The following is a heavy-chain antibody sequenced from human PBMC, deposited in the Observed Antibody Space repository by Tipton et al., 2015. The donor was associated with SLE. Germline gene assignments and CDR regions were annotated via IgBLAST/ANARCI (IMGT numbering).Heavy chain of an antibody. J-gene: IGHJ3*02. D-gene: IGHD3-22*01. CDR1: GDSISSYY. Sequence: TLSLTCTVSGDSISSYYWSWVRQPPGKGLEWIGYIYNSGSGDYNPSLKSRVTISVDTSKNQFSLKLSSVSAADTAVYYCARSDYYDSSGYYSYAFDIWDQG. CDR2: IYNSGSG. CDR3: ARSDYYDSSGYYSYAFDI. V-gene: IGHV4-59*01.